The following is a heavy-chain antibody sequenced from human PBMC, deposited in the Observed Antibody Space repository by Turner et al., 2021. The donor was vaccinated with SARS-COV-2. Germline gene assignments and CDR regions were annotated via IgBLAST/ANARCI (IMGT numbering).Heavy chain of an antibody. CDR1: GLTFSSYA. V-gene: IGHV3-23*01. CDR2: ISGSGGST. CDR3: AKAYYDFWGGYGYYSYGMDV. Sequence: EVQVLESGGGLVKPCGSLSLHCAASGLTFSSYAMSWVRQAPGEGLQWVSAISGSGGSTYYADSVKSRFTISRDISKNTLYLQMNSLRAEDTAVYYCAKAYYDFWGGYGYYSYGMDVWGQGTTVTVSS. J-gene: IGHJ6*02. D-gene: IGHD3-3*01.